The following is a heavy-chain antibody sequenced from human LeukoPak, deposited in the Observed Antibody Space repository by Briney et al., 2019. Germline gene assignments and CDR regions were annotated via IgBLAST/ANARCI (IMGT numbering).Heavy chain of an antibody. Sequence: GGSLRLSCAASGFTFDDYTMHWVRQAPGKGLEWVSLISWDGGSTYYADSVKGRFTISRDNSKNTLYLQMNSLRAEDTAVYYCAKEFRLLWFGDYFDYWGQGTLVTVSS. J-gene: IGHJ4*02. CDR3: AKEFRLLWFGDYFDY. D-gene: IGHD3-10*01. V-gene: IGHV3-43*01. CDR2: ISWDGGST. CDR1: GFTFDDYT.